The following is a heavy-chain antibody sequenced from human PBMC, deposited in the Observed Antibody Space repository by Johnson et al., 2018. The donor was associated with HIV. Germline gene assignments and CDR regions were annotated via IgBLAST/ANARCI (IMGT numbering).Heavy chain of an antibody. CDR1: GFTFSSYA. J-gene: IGHJ3*02. D-gene: IGHD3-22*01. CDR3: AREGGTFYDSSGPSQRAFDI. V-gene: IGHV3-30*04. CDR2: ISYDGSNK. Sequence: QMLLVESGGGVVQPGRSLRLSCAASGFTFSSYAMHWVRQAPGKGLEWVAVISYDGSNKYYADSVRGRLTISIDHSKNTVYLQMNRLRIEDTAVYYCAREGGTFYDSSGPSQRAFDIWGQGTMVTVSS.